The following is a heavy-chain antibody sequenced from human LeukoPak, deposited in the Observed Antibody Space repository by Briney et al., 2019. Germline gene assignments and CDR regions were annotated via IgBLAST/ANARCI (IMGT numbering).Heavy chain of an antibody. CDR1: GFTFSSYG. Sequence: PGGSLRLSCAASGFTFSSYGMHWVRQAPGKGLEWVAVIWYDGSNKYYADSVKGRFTISRDNAKNSLYLQMNSLRVEDTAVYYCAKNRLALNNWGQGTLVTVSS. J-gene: IGHJ4*02. CDR3: AKNRLALNN. V-gene: IGHV3-33*03. CDR2: IWYDGSNK.